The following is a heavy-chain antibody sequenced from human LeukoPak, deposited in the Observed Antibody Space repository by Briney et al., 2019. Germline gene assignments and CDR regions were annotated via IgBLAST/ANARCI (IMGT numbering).Heavy chain of an antibody. D-gene: IGHD1-26*01. CDR3: ATSQTRVGAADS. CDR2: IYYSGST. V-gene: IGHV4-31*03. Sequence: PSETLSLTCTVSGGSISSGGYYWSWIRQHPGKGLEWIGYIYYSGSTYYNPSIKSRVTISVDTSKNQFSLKLSSVTAADTAVYYCATSQTRVGAADSWGQGTLVTVSS. CDR1: GGSISSGGYY. J-gene: IGHJ4*02.